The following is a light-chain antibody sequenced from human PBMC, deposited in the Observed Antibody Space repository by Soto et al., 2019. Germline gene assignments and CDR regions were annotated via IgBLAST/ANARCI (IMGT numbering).Light chain of an antibody. CDR3: AAWDGSLSGVV. CDR1: SSNIGSNY. CDR2: RNN. V-gene: IGLV1-47*01. Sequence: QSVLTQPPSASGTPGQRVTIYCSGSSSNIGSNYVYWYQQLPGTAPKLLIFRNNQRPSGVPDRFSGSKSGTSASLAISGLRSEDEADYYCAAWDGSLSGVVFGGGTKLTVL. J-gene: IGLJ2*01.